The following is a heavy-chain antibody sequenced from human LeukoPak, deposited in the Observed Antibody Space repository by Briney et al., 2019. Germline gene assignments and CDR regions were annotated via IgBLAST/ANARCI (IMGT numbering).Heavy chain of an antibody. Sequence: ASVKVSYKASGYTFTSYDINWVRQATGQGLEWVGWMNPNSGNTGYAQKFQGRVTMTRNTSISTAYMELSSLRSEDTAVYYCARGLINRSGWYVHYRIFDYWGQGTLVTVSS. CDR2: MNPNSGNT. J-gene: IGHJ4*02. D-gene: IGHD6-19*01. CDR1: GYTFTSYD. CDR3: ARGLINRSGWYVHYRIFDY. V-gene: IGHV1-8*01.